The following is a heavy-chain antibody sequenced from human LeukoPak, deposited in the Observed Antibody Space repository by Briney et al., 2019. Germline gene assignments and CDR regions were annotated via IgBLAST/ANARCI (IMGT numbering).Heavy chain of an antibody. V-gene: IGHV4-4*02. D-gene: IGHD2-2*01. CDR2: IYHSGST. CDR3: ARIMGRGYCIGTSGRGDSFDP. J-gene: IGHJ5*02. Sequence: SETLSLTCAVSGGSISSNNWWSWVRQPPGKGLEWIGEIYHSGSTNYNPSLKSRVTISVDKSKNQFSLKLSSVTAADTAVYYCARIMGRGYCIGTSGRGDSFDPWGQGTLVTVSS. CDR1: GGSISSNNW.